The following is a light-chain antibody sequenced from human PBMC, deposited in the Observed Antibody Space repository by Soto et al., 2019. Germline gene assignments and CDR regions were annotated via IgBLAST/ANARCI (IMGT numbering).Light chain of an antibody. CDR3: QQYNNWPPYT. CDR1: QSVSSN. V-gene: IGKV3-15*01. CDR2: GAS. J-gene: IGKJ2*01. Sequence: EIVMTQSPATLSVSPGARATLSCRASQSVSSNLAWYQQKPGQAPRLLIYGASTRATGIPARFSGCGSGTEFTLTISSLQSEDFAVYYCQQYNNWPPYTFGQGTKLEIK.